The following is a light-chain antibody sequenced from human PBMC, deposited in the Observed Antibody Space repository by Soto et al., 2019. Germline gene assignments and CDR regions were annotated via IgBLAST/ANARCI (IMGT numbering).Light chain of an antibody. CDR3: SSYAGNTKGV. Sequence: HSVLTKPPSANGAPGQSVTISCTGTSSDVGGYDYVSWYQQHPGKAPKLMIFEVSKRPSGVPDRFSGSKSGNTASLTVSGLQAEDEADYYCSSYAGNTKGVFGTGTKVTVL. V-gene: IGLV2-8*01. CDR2: EVS. CDR1: SSDVGGYDY. J-gene: IGLJ1*01.